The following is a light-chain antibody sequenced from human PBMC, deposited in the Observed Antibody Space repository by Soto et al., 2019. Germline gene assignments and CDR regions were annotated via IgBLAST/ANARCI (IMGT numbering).Light chain of an antibody. CDR3: QQSYEYPLT. Sequence: DILMTQSPSTLSTSVGDRVTITCRASQSLSGRLAWYQQKPGQAPKLLIHDASTLQSGVPSRFSGSGSGTEFTLTISSLQPDDFATYFCQQSYEYPLTFGGGTKVDIK. V-gene: IGKV1-5*01. CDR1: QSLSGR. CDR2: DAS. J-gene: IGKJ4*01.